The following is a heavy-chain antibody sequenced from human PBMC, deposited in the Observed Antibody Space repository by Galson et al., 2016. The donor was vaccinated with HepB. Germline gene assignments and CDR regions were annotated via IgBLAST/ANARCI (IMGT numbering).Heavy chain of an antibody. CDR3: VRDRAARDTVYCYGMDV. CDR1: GFTFNNYG. CDR2: IWYDGRNK. Sequence: SLRLSCAASGFTFNNYGMHWVRQAPGKGLEWVALIWYDGRNKYYADSVKGRFTISRDNSKNTLYLQMNSLRAEDTAVYYCVRDRAARDTVYCYGMDVWGQGATVTVSS. J-gene: IGHJ6*02. D-gene: IGHD6-25*01. V-gene: IGHV3-33*01.